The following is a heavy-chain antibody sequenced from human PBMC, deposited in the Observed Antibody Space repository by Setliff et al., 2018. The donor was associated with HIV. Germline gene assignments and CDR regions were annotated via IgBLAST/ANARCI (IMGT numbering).Heavy chain of an antibody. CDR3: VRGVQSPPHYTYYYRYV. Sequence: SVKVSCKASRSTFNSHTINWVRQAPGQGLDWMGRIIPILGVANYAQRFQGKVTITADKSTSTAYMELTSLRFDDTAMYYCVRGVQSPPHYTYYYRYVWGEGTMVTVSS. V-gene: IGHV1-69*02. J-gene: IGHJ6*03. CDR1: RSTFNSHT. D-gene: IGHD3-3*01. CDR2: IIPILGVA.